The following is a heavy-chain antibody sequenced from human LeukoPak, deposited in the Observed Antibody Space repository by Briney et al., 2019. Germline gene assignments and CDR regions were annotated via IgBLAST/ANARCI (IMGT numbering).Heavy chain of an antibody. D-gene: IGHD1-1*01. Sequence: ASVKVSCKAPGYTFTGYYMHWVRQAPGQGLEWMGWINPNSGGTNYAQKFPGRVTMTRDTSISTAYMELSRLRSDDTAVYYCARTVYNWNPYFDYWGQGTLVTVSS. V-gene: IGHV1-2*02. J-gene: IGHJ4*02. CDR2: INPNSGGT. CDR1: GYTFTGYY. CDR3: ARTVYNWNPYFDY.